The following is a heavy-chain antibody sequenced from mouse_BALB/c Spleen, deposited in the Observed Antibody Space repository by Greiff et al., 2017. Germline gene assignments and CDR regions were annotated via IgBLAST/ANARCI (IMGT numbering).Heavy chain of an antibody. Sequence: VQLQQPGAELVKPGASVKMSCKASGYTFTSYWMHWVKQRPGQGLEWIGVIDPSDSYTSYNQKFKGKATLTVDTSSSTAYMQLSSLTSEDSAVYYCTRSRANWDEDYWGQGTTLTVSS. J-gene: IGHJ2*01. V-gene: IGHV1S127*01. D-gene: IGHD4-1*01. CDR3: TRSRANWDEDY. CDR1: GYTFTSYW. CDR2: IDPSDSYT.